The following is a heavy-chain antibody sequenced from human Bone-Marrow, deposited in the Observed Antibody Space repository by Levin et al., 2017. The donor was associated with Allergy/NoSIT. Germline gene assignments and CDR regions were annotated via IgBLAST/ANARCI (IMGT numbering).Heavy chain of an antibody. CDR2: ISWDGGST. CDR1: GFTFDDYT. J-gene: IGHJ6*02. V-gene: IGHV3-43*01. CDR3: ARSSIAARPAYYYYYGMDV. Sequence: GGSLRLSCAASGFTFDDYTMHWVRQAPGKGLEWVSLISWDGGSTYYADSVKGRFTISRDNSKNSLYLQMNRLRTEDTALYYCARSSIAARPAYYYYYGMDVWGQGTTVTVSS. D-gene: IGHD6-6*01.